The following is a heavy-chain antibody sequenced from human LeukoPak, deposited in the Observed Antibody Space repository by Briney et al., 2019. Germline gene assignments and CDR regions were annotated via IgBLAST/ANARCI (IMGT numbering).Heavy chain of an antibody. CDR1: GGSISNSF. CDR3: ARDSGSSPTFDY. CDR2: TYYTGNT. V-gene: IGHV4-59*01. D-gene: IGHD1-26*01. J-gene: IGHJ4*02. Sequence: SETLSLTCTVSGGSISNSFWSWIRQSPGKGLEWIAYTYYTGNTKYNPSLKSRVTISVDTSKNQFSLRLTSVTADDTAVYYCARDSGSSPTFDYWGQGTLVTVSS.